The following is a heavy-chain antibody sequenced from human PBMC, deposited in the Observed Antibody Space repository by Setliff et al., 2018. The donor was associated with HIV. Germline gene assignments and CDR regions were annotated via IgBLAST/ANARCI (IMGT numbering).Heavy chain of an antibody. CDR2: IIPIFGTT. V-gene: IGHV1-69*05. J-gene: IGHJ5*02. CDR1: GGTFSSYA. CDR3: TRDEFYYGSGNYYKADYFDP. D-gene: IGHD3-10*01. Sequence: SVKVSCKASGGTFSSYAISWVRQAPGQGLEWMGGIIPIFGTTNYAQKFQGRVSLTTDTSKNTAYMELRSLRSDDTAVYYCTRDEFYYGSGNYYKADYFDPWGQGTLVTVSS.